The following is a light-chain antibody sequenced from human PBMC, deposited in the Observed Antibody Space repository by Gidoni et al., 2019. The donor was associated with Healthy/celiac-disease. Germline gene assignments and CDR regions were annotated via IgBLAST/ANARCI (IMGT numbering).Light chain of an antibody. Sequence: EIVMTQSPATLSVSPGERATLSCRASQSVSSNLAGYQQKPGQAPRLLIYGASTRATGIPARFSGSRSGTEFTLTISSLQSEDFAVYYCQQYNNWPLTFGGGTKVEIK. CDR2: GAS. CDR1: QSVSSN. J-gene: IGKJ4*01. V-gene: IGKV3-15*01. CDR3: QQYNNWPLT.